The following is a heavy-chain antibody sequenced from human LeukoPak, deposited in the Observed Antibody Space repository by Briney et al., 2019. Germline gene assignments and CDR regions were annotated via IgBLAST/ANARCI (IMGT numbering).Heavy chain of an antibody. CDR2: IYPGDSDT. Sequence: KPGESLKISCKGSGYGFTSYWIGWVRQMPGKGLEWMGIIYPGDSDTRYSPSFQGQVTISADKSISTAYLQWSSLKASDTAMYYCARGRQIEYSSSPPFDYWGQGTLVTVSS. D-gene: IGHD6-6*01. CDR3: ARGRQIEYSSSPPFDY. V-gene: IGHV5-51*01. CDR1: GYGFTSYW. J-gene: IGHJ4*02.